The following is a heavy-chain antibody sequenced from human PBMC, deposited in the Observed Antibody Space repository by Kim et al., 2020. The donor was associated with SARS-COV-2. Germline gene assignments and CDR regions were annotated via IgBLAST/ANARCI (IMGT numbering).Heavy chain of an antibody. CDR2: ISSSSSTI. D-gene: IGHD3-10*01. V-gene: IGHV3-48*02. Sequence: GGSLRLSCAASGFTFSSYSMNWVRQAPGKGLEWVSYISSSSSTIYYADSVKGRFTISRDNAKNSLYLQMNSLRDEDTAVYYCAREYYYGSGSYFSYYYYGMDVWGQGTTVTVSS. J-gene: IGHJ6*02. CDR3: AREYYYGSGSYFSYYYYGMDV. CDR1: GFTFSSYS.